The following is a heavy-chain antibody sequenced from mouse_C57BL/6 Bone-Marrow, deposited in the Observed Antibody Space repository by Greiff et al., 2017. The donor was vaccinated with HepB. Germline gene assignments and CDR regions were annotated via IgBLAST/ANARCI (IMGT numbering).Heavy chain of an antibody. J-gene: IGHJ3*01. CDR3: AREGTKEGGFAY. Sequence: QVQLQQPGAELVKPGASVKLSCKASGYTFTSYWMHWVKLRPGQGLEWIGIIHPNSGSTNYNERFKSKATLTVDKSSSTAYMQLSSLTTEDSAVYYCAREGTKEGGFAYWGKGTLVTVSA. CDR2: IHPNSGST. V-gene: IGHV1-64*01. D-gene: IGHD1-3*01. CDR1: GYTFTSYW.